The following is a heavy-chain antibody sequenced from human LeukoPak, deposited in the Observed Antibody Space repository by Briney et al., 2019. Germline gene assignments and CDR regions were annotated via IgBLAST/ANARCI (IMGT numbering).Heavy chain of an antibody. CDR1: GFTFSSYS. V-gene: IGHV3-21*01. D-gene: IGHD2-15*01. CDR3: AREAQDIVVVVAAYNDY. Sequence: GGSLRLSCSASGFTFSSYSMNWVRQAPGKGLEWVSSISSSSSYIYYADSVRGRFTISRDNAKNSLYLQMNSLRAEDTAVYYCAREAQDIVVVVAAYNDYWGQGTLVTVSS. CDR2: ISSSSSYI. J-gene: IGHJ4*02.